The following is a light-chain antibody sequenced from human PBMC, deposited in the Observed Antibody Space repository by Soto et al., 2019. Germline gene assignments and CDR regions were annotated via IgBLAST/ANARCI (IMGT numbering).Light chain of an antibody. V-gene: IGKV3-11*01. CDR2: DAS. CDR1: QSVSSY. Sequence: EIVLTQSPATLSLSAWERATLSCRASQSVSSYLAWYQQKPGQAPRLLIYDASNRATGIPARFSGSGSGTDFTLTISSLEPEDFAVYYCQQRGAFGQGTRLEIK. J-gene: IGKJ5*01. CDR3: QQRGA.